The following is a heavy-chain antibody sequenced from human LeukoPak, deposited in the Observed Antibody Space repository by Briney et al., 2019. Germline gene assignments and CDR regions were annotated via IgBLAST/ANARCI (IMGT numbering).Heavy chain of an antibody. J-gene: IGHJ5*02. CDR1: GFHFSTSA. Sequence: GGSLSLLCGVSGFHFSTSAMRWVRQARGKGLVWVSAISGNGGSIYYTVRVKGRFTIPRHKSKNTLYMQMKSQRPEDTAVYYCAKDVAYSGSYYSWFDPWGQGTLVTVSS. CDR2: ISGNGGSI. CDR3: AKDVAYSGSYYSWFDP. D-gene: IGHD1-26*01. V-gene: IGHV3-23*01.